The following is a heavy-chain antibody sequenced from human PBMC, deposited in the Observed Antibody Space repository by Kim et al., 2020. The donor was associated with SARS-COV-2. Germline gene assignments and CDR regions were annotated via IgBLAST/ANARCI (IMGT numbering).Heavy chain of an antibody. CDR2: IIPIFGTA. CDR1: GGTFSSYA. V-gene: IGHV1-69*13. Sequence: SVKVSCKASGGTFSSYAISWVRQAPGQGLEWMGGIIPIFGTANYAQKFQGRVTITADESTSTAYMELSSLRSKDTAVYYCARGGGVGGWYQRQDLHPTFLDYCGQGSLVTVSS. D-gene: IGHD6-19*01. CDR3: ARGGGVGGWYQRQDLHPTFLDY. J-gene: IGHJ4*02.